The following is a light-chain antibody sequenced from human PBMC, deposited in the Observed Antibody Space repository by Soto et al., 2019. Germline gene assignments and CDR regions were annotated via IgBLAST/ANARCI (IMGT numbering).Light chain of an antibody. CDR2: GVS. CDR1: QSVGSTF. Sequence: EIVVTQSPATLSVSPGERVTLSCRASQSVGSTFLAWYQQKPGQAPRLLIYGVSKRATGIPDRFSGSGSGTDFILTISRLEPEDFAVYYCQQYGSSGTFGQGTKVDIK. J-gene: IGKJ1*01. CDR3: QQYGSSGT. V-gene: IGKV3-20*01.